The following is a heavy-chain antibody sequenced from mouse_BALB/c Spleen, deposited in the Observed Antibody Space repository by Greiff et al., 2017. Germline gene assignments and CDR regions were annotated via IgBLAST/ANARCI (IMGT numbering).Heavy chain of an antibody. CDR2: INPSTGYT. Sequence: VQLQQSGAELAKPGASVKMSCKASGYTFTSYWMHWVKQRPGQGLEWIGYINPSTGYTEYNQKFKDKATLTADKSSSTAYMQLSSLTSEDSAVYYCVPLTGPFAYWGQGTLVTVSA. CDR3: VPLTGPFAY. D-gene: IGHD4-1*01. CDR1: GYTFTSYW. J-gene: IGHJ3*01. V-gene: IGHV1-7*01.